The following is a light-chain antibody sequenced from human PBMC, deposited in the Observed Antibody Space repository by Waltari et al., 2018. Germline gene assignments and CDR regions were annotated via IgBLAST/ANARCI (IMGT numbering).Light chain of an antibody. J-gene: IGLJ3*02. CDR3: CSYGGSYTWV. CDR2: AVS. Sequence: QSALTQPRSVSGSPGQSVTISCTGTSSDVGGYNYVSWYQQHPGKVPKHMIYAVSQRPQVIPVGFSGSKSGNTASLTISGLQAEDEADYYCCSYGGSYTWVFGGGTRLTVL. V-gene: IGLV2-11*01. CDR1: SSDVGGYNY.